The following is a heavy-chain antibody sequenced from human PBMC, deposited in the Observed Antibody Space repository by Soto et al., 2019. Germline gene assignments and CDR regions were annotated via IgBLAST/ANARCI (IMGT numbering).Heavy chain of an antibody. CDR3: AREPLVCGGDCYLTDY. CDR2: IDPSDSYT. V-gene: IGHV5-10-1*01. J-gene: IGHJ4*02. D-gene: IGHD2-21*02. Sequence: EALKISCKGSGYSFTTYWISWVRQMPGKGLEWMGRIDPSDSYTNYSPSFQGHVTISADKSISTAYLQWSSLKASDTAMYYCAREPLVCGGDCYLTDYRGTAPLLTVSS. CDR1: GYSFTTYW.